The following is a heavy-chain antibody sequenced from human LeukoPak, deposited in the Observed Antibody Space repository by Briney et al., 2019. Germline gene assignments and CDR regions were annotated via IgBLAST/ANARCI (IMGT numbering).Heavy chain of an antibody. Sequence: AISGSGGSTYYADSVKGRFTISRDNSKSTLHLQMNSLRAEDTAVYYCAKASYCSSTSCYEAYYYYYMDVWGKGTTVTISS. V-gene: IGHV3-23*01. D-gene: IGHD2-2*01. CDR2: ISGSGGST. CDR3: AKASYCSSTSCYEAYYYYYMDV. J-gene: IGHJ6*03.